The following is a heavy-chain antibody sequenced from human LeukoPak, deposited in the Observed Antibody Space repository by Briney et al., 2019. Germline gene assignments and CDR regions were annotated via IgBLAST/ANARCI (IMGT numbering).Heavy chain of an antibody. Sequence: PSETLSLTCTVSGGTISSYYWSWIRKPPGKGLEWIGYIYYSGSTNYNPSLKSRVTIPVDTSKNQFSLKLSSVTAADTAVYYCARRRGYCSSTSCYYWFDPWGQGTLVTVSS. CDR1: GGTISSYY. D-gene: IGHD2-2*01. V-gene: IGHV4-59*01. CDR2: IYYSGST. CDR3: ARRRGYCSSTSCYYWFDP. J-gene: IGHJ5*02.